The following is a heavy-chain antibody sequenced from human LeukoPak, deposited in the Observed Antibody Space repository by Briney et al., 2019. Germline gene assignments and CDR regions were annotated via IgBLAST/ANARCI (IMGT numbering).Heavy chain of an antibody. Sequence: SETLSLTCTVSGGSISSSSYYWGWIRQPPGKGLEWIGYIYHSGSTYYNPSLKSRVTISVDRSKNQFSLKLSSVTAADTAVYYCARVEDRYFDLWGRGTLVTVSS. D-gene: IGHD3-3*01. J-gene: IGHJ2*01. V-gene: IGHV4-39*07. CDR1: GGSISSSSYY. CDR3: ARVEDRYFDL. CDR2: IYHSGST.